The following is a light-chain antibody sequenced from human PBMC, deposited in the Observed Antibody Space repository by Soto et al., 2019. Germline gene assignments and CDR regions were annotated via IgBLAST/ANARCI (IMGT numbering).Light chain of an antibody. V-gene: IGKV3-15*01. J-gene: IGKJ1*01. CDR3: QQYNNWPWT. CDR1: QSISDT. CDR2: GAS. Sequence: EIVMTQSPATLSVSPGGRATLSCRASQSISDTLAWYQQKPGQAPRLLIYGASTRAPGFPARFSGSGSGTDFTLTISSLQSEDFAVYYCQQYNNWPWTFGHGTKVEIK.